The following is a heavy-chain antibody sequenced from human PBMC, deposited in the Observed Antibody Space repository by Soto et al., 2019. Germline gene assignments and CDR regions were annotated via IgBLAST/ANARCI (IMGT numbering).Heavy chain of an antibody. CDR1: GFTFRNYA. Sequence: GGSLRLSCIASGFTFRNYAMAWVRQAPGEDLEWVSAVGTSGTPTLYADSVKSRFSISRDDSRNTVSLQMNSLGVEDTATYYCTRILWSSRRDALDIWGQGTTVTVSS. D-gene: IGHD2-21*01. CDR2: VGTSGTPT. J-gene: IGHJ6*02. V-gene: IGHV3-23*01. CDR3: TRILWSSRRDALDI.